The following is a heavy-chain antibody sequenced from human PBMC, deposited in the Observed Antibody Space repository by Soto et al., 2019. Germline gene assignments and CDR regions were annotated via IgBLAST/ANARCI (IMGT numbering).Heavy chain of an antibody. CDR2: IYHSGST. D-gene: IGHD5-18*01. CDR1: GGSISSSNW. CDR3: ARLYTGYSYDSFDY. J-gene: IGHJ4*02. Sequence: SETLSLTCAVSGGSISSSNWWSWVRQPPGKGLEWIGEIYHSGSTNYNPSLKSRVTISVDKSKNQFSLKLSSVTAADTAVYYCARLYTGYSYDSFDYWGQGTLVTVFS. V-gene: IGHV4-4*02.